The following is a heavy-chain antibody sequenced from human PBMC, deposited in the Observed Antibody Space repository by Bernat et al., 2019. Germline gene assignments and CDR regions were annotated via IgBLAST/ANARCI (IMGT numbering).Heavy chain of an antibody. CDR3: AGREWGQVDY. CDR2: ISYDGSNK. V-gene: IGHV3-30-3*01. J-gene: IGHJ4*02. Sequence: QVQLVESGGGVVQPGRSLRLSCAASGFTFSSYAMHWVRQAPGKGLEWVAVISYDGSNKYYADSVKGRFTISRDNSKNTLYLQMNSLRAEDTAVYYCAGREWGQVDYWGQGTLVTVSS. CDR1: GFTFSSYA. D-gene: IGHD2-8*01.